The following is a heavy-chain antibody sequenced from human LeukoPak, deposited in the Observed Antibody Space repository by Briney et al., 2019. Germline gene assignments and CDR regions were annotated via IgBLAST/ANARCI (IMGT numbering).Heavy chain of an antibody. CDR1: RFTFSSYS. D-gene: IGHD4-17*01. V-gene: IGHV3-48*01. J-gene: IGHJ4*02. CDR3: ARGLYGDHGGY. CDR2: ISSDSNTI. Sequence: GGSLRLSCAASRFTFSSYSMNWVRQAPGKGLEWVSYISSDSNTIYYADSVKGRFTISRDNAKNSLYLQMNSLRAEDTAVYYCARGLYGDHGGYWGQGTLVTVSS.